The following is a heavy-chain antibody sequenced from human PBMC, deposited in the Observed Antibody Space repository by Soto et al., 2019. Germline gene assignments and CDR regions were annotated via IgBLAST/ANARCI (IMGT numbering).Heavy chain of an antibody. CDR1: GFTFSTYG. Sequence: QVQLVESGGGVVQPGRSLRLSCAASGFTFSTYGMHWVRQAPGKGLEWVAAIWYDGSNKYYADSVQGRFTISRDNSKNQLYLQMNSLRAEDTALYYCARESVEYVSDYWGQGTLVTVSS. D-gene: IGHD3-16*01. CDR2: IWYDGSNK. CDR3: ARESVEYVSDY. V-gene: IGHV3-33*01. J-gene: IGHJ4*02.